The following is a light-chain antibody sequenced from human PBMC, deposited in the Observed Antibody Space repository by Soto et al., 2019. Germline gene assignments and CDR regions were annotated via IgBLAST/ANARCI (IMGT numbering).Light chain of an antibody. J-gene: IGLJ2*01. V-gene: IGLV1-44*01. CDR2: INN. CDR1: NSNIGVYP. CDR3: ATWDDSLNAVV. Sequence: QSVLTQPPSASGTPGQRVTISCSGSNSNIGVYPVHWYQRLPGTAPKLLIYINNQQPSGVPDRFSGSKSGTSGSLAISGLQSEDEADYYCATWDDSLNAVVFGGGTKVTVL.